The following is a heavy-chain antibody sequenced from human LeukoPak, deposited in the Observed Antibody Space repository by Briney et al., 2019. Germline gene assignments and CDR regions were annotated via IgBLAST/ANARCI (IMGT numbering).Heavy chain of an antibody. Sequence: SETLSLTCTVSGGSISSDDYYWSWIRQPPGKGLEWIGYIYHSGNTIYNPSLKSRLTISIDRSKNHFSLKLSSVTAADTAVYFCASPRGDDSGGYYTWYFHHWGQGILVTVSS. D-gene: IGHD3-22*01. CDR1: GGSISSDDYY. CDR2: IYHSGNT. CDR3: ASPRGDDSGGYYTWYFHH. J-gene: IGHJ1*01. V-gene: IGHV4-30-2*01.